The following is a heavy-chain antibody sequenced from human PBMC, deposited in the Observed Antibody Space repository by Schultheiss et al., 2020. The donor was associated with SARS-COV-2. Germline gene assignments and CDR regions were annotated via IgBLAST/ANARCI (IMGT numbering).Heavy chain of an antibody. V-gene: IGHV3-30-3*01. CDR3: ARVWGYCSGGSCYLGGMDV. CDR1: GFTFSSYA. Sequence: GGSLRLSCAASGFTFSSYAMHWVRQAPGKGLEWVAVISYDGSNKYYADSVKGRFTISRDNSKNTLYLQMNSLRAEDTAVYYCARVWGYCSGGSCYLGGMDVCGQGTTVTVSS. J-gene: IGHJ6*02. CDR2: ISYDGSNK. D-gene: IGHD2-15*01.